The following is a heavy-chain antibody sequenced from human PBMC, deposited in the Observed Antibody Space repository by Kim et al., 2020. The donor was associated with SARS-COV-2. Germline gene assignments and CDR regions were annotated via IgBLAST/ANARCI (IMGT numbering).Heavy chain of an antibody. V-gene: IGHV4-39*01. J-gene: IGHJ4*02. CDR3: ARRSSMTTVNFDY. D-gene: IGHD4-4*01. Sequence: YNPTLRGRVTISVDTSKNQVSLKLSSVTAADTAIYYCARRSSMTTVNFDYWGQGILVTVSS.